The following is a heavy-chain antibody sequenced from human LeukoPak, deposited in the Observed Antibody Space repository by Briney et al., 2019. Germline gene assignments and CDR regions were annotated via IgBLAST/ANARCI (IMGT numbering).Heavy chain of an antibody. Sequence: PGGSLRLSCAASGFTFSSYEMNWVRQAPGKGLEWVSYISSSGSTIYYADSVKGRFTISRDNAKNSLYLQMNSLRAEDTAVYYCAGDSLSMRSGYSYGTRIDYWGQGTLVTVSS. CDR2: ISSSGSTI. CDR1: GFTFSSYE. J-gene: IGHJ4*02. D-gene: IGHD5-18*01. CDR3: AGDSLSMRSGYSYGTRIDY. V-gene: IGHV3-48*03.